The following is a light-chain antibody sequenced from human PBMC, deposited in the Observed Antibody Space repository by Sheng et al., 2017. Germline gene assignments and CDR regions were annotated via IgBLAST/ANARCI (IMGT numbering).Light chain of an antibody. CDR3: HQYKSNSWT. Sequence: EIVLTQSPGTLSLSPGERATLSCRASQSLSGNYLAWFQQKRGQVPRLLIFEASSRATGIPDRFSGSGSGTDFTLTISSLQPDDFATYYCHQYKSNSWTFGQGTKVEIK. CDR2: EAS. V-gene: IGKV3-20*01. CDR1: QSLSGNY. J-gene: IGKJ1*01.